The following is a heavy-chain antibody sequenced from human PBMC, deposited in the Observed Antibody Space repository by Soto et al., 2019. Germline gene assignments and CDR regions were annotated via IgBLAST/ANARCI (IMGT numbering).Heavy chain of an antibody. V-gene: IGHV4-59*01. CDR2: IYYSGST. D-gene: IGHD3-22*01. Sequence: PSETLSLTCTVSGGSISSYYWSWIRQPPGKGLEWIGYIYYSGSTNYNPSLKSRVTISVDTSKNTFSLKLSSVTAADTAVYYCASSPYYYDSSGYYRGFDYWGQGTLVTVSS. CDR1: GGSISSYY. J-gene: IGHJ4*02. CDR3: ASSPYYYDSSGYYRGFDY.